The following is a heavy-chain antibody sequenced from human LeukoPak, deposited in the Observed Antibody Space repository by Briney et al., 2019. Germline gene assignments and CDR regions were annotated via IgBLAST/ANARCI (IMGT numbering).Heavy chain of an antibody. Sequence: ASVKVSCKASGYTFTGYYMHWVRQAPGQGLEWMGWINPNSGGTNYAQKFQGRVTMTRDTSISTAYMELSRLRSDDTAVYYCTIVVVVAATPSWFDPWGQGTLVTVSS. V-gene: IGHV1-2*02. CDR1: GYTFTGYY. D-gene: IGHD2-15*01. CDR3: TIVVVVAATPSWFDP. CDR2: INPNSGGT. J-gene: IGHJ5*02.